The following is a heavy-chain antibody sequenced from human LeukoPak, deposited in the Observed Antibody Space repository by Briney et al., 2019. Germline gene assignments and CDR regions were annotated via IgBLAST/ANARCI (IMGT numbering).Heavy chain of an antibody. J-gene: IGHJ4*02. D-gene: IGHD4-17*01. V-gene: IGHV1-2*02. Sequence: ASVKVSCKASGYTFTCYYMHWVRQAPGQGLEWMGWINPKSGGTNYAQKFQGRVTMTRDTSISTAYMELSRLRSDDTAVYYCARDTTVTTSYYWGQGTLVTVSS. CDR1: GYTFTCYY. CDR3: ARDTTVTTSYY. CDR2: INPKSGGT.